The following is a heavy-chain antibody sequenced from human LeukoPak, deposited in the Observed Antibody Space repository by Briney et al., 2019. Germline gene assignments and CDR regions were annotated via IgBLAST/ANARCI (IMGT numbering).Heavy chain of an antibody. CDR1: GGSPSSSSYY. CDR3: ARLNPDEGYFDL. D-gene: IGHD1-14*01. Sequence: SETLSLTCIVSGGSPSSSSYYWGWIRHPPGKGLEWIGSIYYSGSTYYNPSLKSRVTISVDTPKNQFSVKLSSVTAADTAVYYCARLNPDEGYFDLWGRGTLVTVSS. J-gene: IGHJ2*01. CDR2: IYYSGST. V-gene: IGHV4-39*01.